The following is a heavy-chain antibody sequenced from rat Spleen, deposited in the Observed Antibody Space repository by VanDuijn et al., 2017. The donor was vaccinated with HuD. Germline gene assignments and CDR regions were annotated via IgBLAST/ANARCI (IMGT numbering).Heavy chain of an antibody. Sequence: EVQLVESGGGLVQPGRSLKLSCATSGFTFSNYYMAWVRQAPTQGLEWVAYINTGGGSTYYRDSVKGRFTISGDNARSTLYLQMDGLRSEDTATYYCTTARNVPSYWYFDFWGPGTMVTVSS. CDR1: GFTFSNYY. CDR3: TTARNVPSYWYFDF. D-gene: IGHD1-12*01. V-gene: IGHV5-27*01. CDR2: INTGGGST. J-gene: IGHJ1*01.